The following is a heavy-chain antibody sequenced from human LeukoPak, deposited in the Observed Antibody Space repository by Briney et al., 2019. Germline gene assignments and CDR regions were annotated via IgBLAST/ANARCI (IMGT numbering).Heavy chain of an antibody. J-gene: IGHJ4*02. V-gene: IGHV3-33*01. Sequence: GGSLRLSCAASGFIFRRNGMHWVRQVPGKGLEWVALIWYDGSKTYYADSVKGRFTISRDNSRNTLFLQMNSLRAEDTAVYYCARAVGYDASTETAMDGLDYWGQGALVTVSS. D-gene: IGHD5-18*01. CDR3: ARAVGYDASTETAMDGLDY. CDR2: IWYDGSKT. CDR1: GFIFRRNG.